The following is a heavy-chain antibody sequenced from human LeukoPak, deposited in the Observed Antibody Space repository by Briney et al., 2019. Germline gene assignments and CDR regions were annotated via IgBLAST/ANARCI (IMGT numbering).Heavy chain of an antibody. CDR2: ISAYNGNT. CDR3: ARDSWAPASESDS. CDR1: GYKFTNYG. D-gene: IGHD1-26*01. V-gene: IGHV1-18*04. J-gene: IGHJ5*01. Sequence: ASVKVSCRASGYKFTNYGFSWVRQAPRQGLEWMGWISAYNGNTNYAQKYRDRVTMTTDTSTTTAHMELRSLTSDATAVYYCARDSWAPASESDSWGQGTLVTVSS.